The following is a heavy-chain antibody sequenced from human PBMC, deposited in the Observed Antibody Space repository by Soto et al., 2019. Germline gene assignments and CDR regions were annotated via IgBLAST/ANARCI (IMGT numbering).Heavy chain of an antibody. J-gene: IGHJ6*02. D-gene: IGHD5-12*01. V-gene: IGHV1-69*13. CDR1: GGTFSSYA. CDR2: IIPIFGTA. CDR3: ARDRNIVATIYNYYGMDV. Sequence: SVKVSCKASGGTFSSYAISWVRQAPGQGLEWMGGIIPIFGTANYAQKFQGRVTITADESTSTAYMEPSSLRSEDTAAYYCARDRNIVATIYNYYGMDVWGQGTTVTVSS.